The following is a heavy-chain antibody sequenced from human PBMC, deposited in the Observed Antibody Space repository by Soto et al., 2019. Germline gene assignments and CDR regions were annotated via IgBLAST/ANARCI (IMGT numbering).Heavy chain of an antibody. CDR2: IYYSGST. CDR1: GGSISSGGYY. Sequence: SETLSLTCPFSGGSISSGGYYLRWIRQHPGKGLEWIWYIYYSGSTYYNPSLKSRVTISVDTSKNRFSLKLSSVTAADTAVYYCAREYYYGSGSRILDYWGQGTLVTVSS. D-gene: IGHD3-10*01. V-gene: IGHV4-31*03. J-gene: IGHJ4*02. CDR3: AREYYYGSGSRILDY.